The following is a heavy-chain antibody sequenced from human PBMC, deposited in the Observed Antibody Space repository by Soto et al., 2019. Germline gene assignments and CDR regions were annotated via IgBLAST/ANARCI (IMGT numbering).Heavy chain of an antibody. Sequence: QVQLVESGGGVVPPGRSLRLSCAASGFRFSTYGMHWVRQAPGKGLEWVAIIWFDGTNRDYADSVKGRFTISRDNSKNTMYLQMNILRVEDTGVYYCARDFKSSALDHWGQGTVVTVSS. CDR2: IWFDGTNR. CDR3: ARDFKSSALDH. V-gene: IGHV3-33*01. J-gene: IGHJ5*02. CDR1: GFRFSTYG. D-gene: IGHD6-6*01.